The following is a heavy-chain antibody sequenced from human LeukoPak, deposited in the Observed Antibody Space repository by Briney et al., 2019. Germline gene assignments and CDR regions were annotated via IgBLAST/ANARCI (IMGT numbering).Heavy chain of an antibody. CDR1: GYNFTDYW. V-gene: IGHV5-51*01. Sequence: GESLKISCQGSGYNFTDYWIAWVRQMPGKGLEWLGIVYPGDSDTRYSPSFQGQVTISADKSISTAYLQWSSLKASDTAMYYCATTIAAAANDAFDIWGQGTMVTVSS. D-gene: IGHD6-13*01. CDR3: ATTIAAAANDAFDI. CDR2: VYPGDSDT. J-gene: IGHJ3*02.